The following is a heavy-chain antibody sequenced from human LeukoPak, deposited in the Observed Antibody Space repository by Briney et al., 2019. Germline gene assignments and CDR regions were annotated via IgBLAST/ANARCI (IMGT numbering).Heavy chain of an antibody. CDR1: GGSFSGSY. CDR2: INHSGST. D-gene: IGHD3-22*01. Sequence: SETLSLTCAVYGGSFSGSYWSWIRQPPGKGLEGIGEINHSGSTNYNPSLKSRVTISVDTSKNQFSMKLSSVTAADTAVYYCARVTGYMIEDYFDYWGQGTLVTVSS. J-gene: IGHJ4*02. V-gene: IGHV4-34*01. CDR3: ARVTGYMIEDYFDY.